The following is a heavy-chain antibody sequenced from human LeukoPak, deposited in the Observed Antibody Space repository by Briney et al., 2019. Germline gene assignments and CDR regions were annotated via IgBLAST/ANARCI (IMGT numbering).Heavy chain of an antibody. D-gene: IGHD3-3*01. CDR1: GGSFSGYY. CDR3: ARVQAGYYDFWSGNNFDP. Sequence: SETLSLTCAVYGGSFSGYYWSWIRQPPGKGLEWIGEINHSGSTNYNPSLKSRVTISVDTSKNQFSLKLSSVTAADTAVYYCARVQAGYYDFWSGNNFDPWGQGTLVTVSS. J-gene: IGHJ5*02. CDR2: INHSGST. V-gene: IGHV4-34*01.